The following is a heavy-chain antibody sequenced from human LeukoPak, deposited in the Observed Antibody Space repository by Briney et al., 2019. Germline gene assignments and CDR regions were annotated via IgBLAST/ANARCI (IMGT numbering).Heavy chain of an antibody. D-gene: IGHD3-10*01. Sequence: PSETLSLTCTVSGGSISSYYWSWIRQPPGKGLEWIGEINHSGSTNYNPSLKSRVTISVDTSKNQFSLKLSSVTAADTAVYYCARVASYYYGSGSYFVGYYYYMDVWGKGTTVTVSS. CDR3: ARVASYYYGSGSYFVGYYYYMDV. CDR2: INHSGST. V-gene: IGHV4-34*01. J-gene: IGHJ6*03. CDR1: GGSISSYY.